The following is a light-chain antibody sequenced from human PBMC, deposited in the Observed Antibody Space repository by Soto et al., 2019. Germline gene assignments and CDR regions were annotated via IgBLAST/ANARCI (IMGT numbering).Light chain of an antibody. Sequence: DIQMTQSPSSLSASVGVRVTITCRASQSISSYLNWYQQKPGKARKLLIYAASSLQSGVPSRFSGSGSGTDFTLTISSLQPEDFATYYCQQSYSTPMYTFGQGTKVDIK. V-gene: IGKV1-39*01. CDR1: QSISSY. CDR2: AAS. J-gene: IGKJ2*01. CDR3: QQSYSTPMYT.